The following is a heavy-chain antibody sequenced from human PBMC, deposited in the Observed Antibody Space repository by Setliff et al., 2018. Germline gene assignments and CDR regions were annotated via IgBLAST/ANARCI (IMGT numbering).Heavy chain of an antibody. CDR1: GYTFTSYG. CDR2: ISAYNGNT. J-gene: IGHJ5*02. Sequence: ASVKVSCKASGYTFTSYGISGVRQAPGQGLEWMGWISAYNGNTNYAQKLQGRVTMTTDTSTSTAYMELRSLRSDDTAVYYCARDRITYYYGSGAGNWFDPWGQGTLVTVSS. D-gene: IGHD3-10*01. CDR3: ARDRITYYYGSGAGNWFDP. V-gene: IGHV1-18*01.